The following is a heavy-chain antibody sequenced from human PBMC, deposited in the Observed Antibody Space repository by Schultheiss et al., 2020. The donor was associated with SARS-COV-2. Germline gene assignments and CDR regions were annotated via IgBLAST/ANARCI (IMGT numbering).Heavy chain of an antibody. Sequence: GESLKISCKGSGYSFTSYWIGWVRQMPGKGLEWMGIIYPGDSDTRYSPSFQGQVTISADKSISTAYLQWSSLKASDTAMYYCARHAPSSGTVTTHLPLGYYGMDVWGQGTTVTVSS. CDR3: ARHAPSSGTVTTHLPLGYYGMDV. CDR2: IYPGDSDT. V-gene: IGHV5-51*01. D-gene: IGHD4-17*01. J-gene: IGHJ6*02. CDR1: GYSFTSYW.